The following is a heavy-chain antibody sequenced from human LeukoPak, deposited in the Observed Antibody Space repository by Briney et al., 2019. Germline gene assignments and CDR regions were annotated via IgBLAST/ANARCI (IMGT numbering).Heavy chain of an antibody. V-gene: IGHV4-34*01. Sequence: SETLSLTCAVYGGSFSGYYWSWIRQPPGKGLEWIGEINHSGSTNYNPSLKSRVTISVDTSKNQFSLKLSSVTAADTAVYYCARAGSARYYYYYYGMDVWGQGTTVTVSS. CDR2: INHSGST. J-gene: IGHJ6*02. CDR1: GGSFSGYY. CDR3: ARAGSARYYYYYYGMDV. D-gene: IGHD1-1*01.